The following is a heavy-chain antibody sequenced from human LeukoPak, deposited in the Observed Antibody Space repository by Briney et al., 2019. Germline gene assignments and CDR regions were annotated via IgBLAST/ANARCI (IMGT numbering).Heavy chain of an antibody. CDR2: IWYDGSNK. CDR3: ARDGVLSSIDY. J-gene: IGHJ4*02. CDR1: GFTFSSYG. D-gene: IGHD3-16*01. Sequence: QPGRSLRLSCAASGFTFSSYGMHWVRQAPGKGLEWVAVIWYDGSNKYYADSVKGRFTISRDNSKNTLYLQMNSLRAEDTAVYCCARDGVLSSIDYWGQGTLVTVSS. V-gene: IGHV3-33*01.